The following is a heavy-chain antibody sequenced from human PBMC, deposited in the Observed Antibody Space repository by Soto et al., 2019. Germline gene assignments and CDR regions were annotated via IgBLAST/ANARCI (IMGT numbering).Heavy chain of an antibody. Sequence: QVQLVQSGAEVKKPGSSVKVSCKASGGTFSSYAISWVRQAPGQGLEWMGGIIPIFGTANYAQKFQGRVTITADESTSTAYMELSSLRSEDTAVYYCARDRRKDIVVVVAATQGAFDIWGQGTMFTVAS. CDR3: ARDRRKDIVVVVAATQGAFDI. V-gene: IGHV1-69*01. CDR1: GGTFSSYA. J-gene: IGHJ3*02. D-gene: IGHD2-15*01. CDR2: IIPIFGTA.